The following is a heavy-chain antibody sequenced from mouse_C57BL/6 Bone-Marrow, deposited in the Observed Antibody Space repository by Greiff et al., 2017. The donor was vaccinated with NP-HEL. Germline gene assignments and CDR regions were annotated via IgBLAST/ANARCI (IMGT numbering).Heavy chain of an antibody. J-gene: IGHJ2*01. Sequence: QVQLKQSGAELVKPGASVKLSCKASGYTFTSYWMHWVKQRPGQGLEWIGMIHPNSGSTNYNEKFKSKATLTVDKSSSTAYMQLSSLTSEDSAVYYCARRRTGHYFDYWGQGTTLTVSS. V-gene: IGHV1-64*01. CDR2: IHPNSGST. CDR1: GYTFTSYW. CDR3: ARRRTGHYFDY.